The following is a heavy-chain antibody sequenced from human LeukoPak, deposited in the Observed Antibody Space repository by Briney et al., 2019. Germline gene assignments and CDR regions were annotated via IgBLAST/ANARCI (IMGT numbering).Heavy chain of an antibody. Sequence: GGSLRLSCAASGFSFSNYDIHWVRQAPGKGLEWVALIRYDGSNKYYADSVKGRFTISRDNSKNTLYLQMNSLRAEDTAVYYCAKVPICSGGSCYFDYWGQGTLVTVSS. CDR2: IRYDGSNK. CDR3: AKVPICSGGSCYFDY. V-gene: IGHV3-30*02. J-gene: IGHJ4*02. CDR1: GFSFSNYD. D-gene: IGHD2-15*01.